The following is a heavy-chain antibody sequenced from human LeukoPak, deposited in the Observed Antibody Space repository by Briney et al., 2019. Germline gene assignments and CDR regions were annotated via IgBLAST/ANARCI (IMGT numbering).Heavy chain of an antibody. V-gene: IGHV3-66*01. CDR3: ARDGYYGSGSYTVNAFDI. J-gene: IGHJ3*02. CDR1: GFTVSSNY. Sequence: GGSLRLSCAASGFTVSSNYMSWVRQAPGKGLEWVSVIYSGGSTYYADSVKGRFTISRDNSKNTLYLQMNSLRAEDTAVYYCARDGYYGSGSYTVNAFDIWAKGQWSPSLQ. CDR2: IYSGGST. D-gene: IGHD3-10*01.